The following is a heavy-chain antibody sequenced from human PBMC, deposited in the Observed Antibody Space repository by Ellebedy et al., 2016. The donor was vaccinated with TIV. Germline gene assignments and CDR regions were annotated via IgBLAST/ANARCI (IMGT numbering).Heavy chain of an antibody. CDR1: GGSISSYF. D-gene: IGHD6-13*01. V-gene: IGHV4-59*08. J-gene: IGHJ4*02. CDR2: IYHNGNT. CDR3: ARLYSSNWGNLDY. Sequence: MPSETLSLTCTVSGGSISSYFWSWIRQPPGKGLEWIGYIYHNGNTNYNPSLKIRVTISVDTSKNQFSLKLSSVTAADTAVYYCARLYSSNWGNLDYWGQGTLVTVSS.